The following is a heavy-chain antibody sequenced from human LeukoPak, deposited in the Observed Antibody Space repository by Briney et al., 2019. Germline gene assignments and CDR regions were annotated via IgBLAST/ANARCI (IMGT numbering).Heavy chain of an antibody. D-gene: IGHD5-24*01. CDR3: ARDLGRDGYNYYS. CDR2: INPNSGGT. V-gene: IGHV1-2*06. J-gene: IGHJ4*02. CDR1: GYTFTGYY. Sequence: GASVKVSCKASGYTFTGYYMHWVRQAPGQGLEWMGRINPNSGGTNYAQNFQGRVTMTRDTANSTAYMEVSSLISDDTAVYYCARDLGRDGYNYYSWGQGTLVTVSS.